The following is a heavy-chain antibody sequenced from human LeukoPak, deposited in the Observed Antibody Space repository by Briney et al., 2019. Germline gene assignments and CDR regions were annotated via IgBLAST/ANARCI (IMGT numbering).Heavy chain of an antibody. V-gene: IGHV3-21*01. Sequence: GGSLRLSCAASGFTFSAYSMNWVRQAPGKGLEWVSSISSSSTYIYYADSVKGRFTISRDNAKKSLYLQMNSLRAEDTAVYYCARDKIVGATYLDYWGQGALVTVSS. CDR3: ARDKIVGATYLDY. J-gene: IGHJ4*02. D-gene: IGHD1-26*01. CDR1: GFTFSAYS. CDR2: ISSSSTYI.